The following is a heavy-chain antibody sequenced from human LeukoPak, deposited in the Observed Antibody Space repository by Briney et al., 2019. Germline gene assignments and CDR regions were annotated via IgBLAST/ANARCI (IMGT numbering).Heavy chain of an antibody. CDR3: ARVIGAVAGDY. D-gene: IGHD6-19*01. V-gene: IGHV3-20*04. CDR2: INWNGGST. Sequence: LPGGSLRLSCAASGFTFDDYGMSWVRQAPGKGLEWVSGINWNGGSTGYADSVKGRFTISRDNAKNSLYLQMNSLRAEDTAVYYCARVIGAVAGDYWGQGTLVTVSS. J-gene: IGHJ4*02. CDR1: GFTFDDYG.